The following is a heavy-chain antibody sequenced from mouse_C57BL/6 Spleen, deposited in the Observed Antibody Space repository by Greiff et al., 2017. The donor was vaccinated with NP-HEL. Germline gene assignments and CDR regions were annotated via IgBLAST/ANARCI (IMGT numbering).Heavy chain of an antibody. CDR1: GYTFTSYW. CDR2: IYPGSGST. J-gene: IGHJ4*01. D-gene: IGHD2-3*01. Sequence: QVQLQQPGAELVKPGASVKMSCKASGYTFTSYWITWVKQRPGQGLEWIGDIYPGSGSTNYNEKFKSKATLTVDTSSSTAYMQLSSLTSEDSAVYYGARLGGWLHHYYAMDYWGQGTSVTVSS. V-gene: IGHV1-55*01. CDR3: ARLGGWLHHYYAMDY.